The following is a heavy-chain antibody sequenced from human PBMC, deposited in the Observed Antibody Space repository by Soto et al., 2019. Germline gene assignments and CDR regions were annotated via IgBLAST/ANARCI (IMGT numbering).Heavy chain of an antibody. CDR1: GFTFSSYS. CDR3: ARARNDYYYYYMDV. D-gene: IGHD1-1*01. CDR2: ISSSSYI. V-gene: IGHV3-21*01. Sequence: PGGSLRLSCAASGFTFSSYSMNWVRQAPGKGLEWVSSISSSSYIYYADSVKGRFTISRDNAKNSLYLQMNSLRAEDTAVYYCARARNDYYYYYMDVWGKGTTVTVSS. J-gene: IGHJ6*03.